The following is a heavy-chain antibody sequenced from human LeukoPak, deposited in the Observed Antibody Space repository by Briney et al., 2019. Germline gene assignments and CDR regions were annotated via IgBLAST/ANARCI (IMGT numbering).Heavy chain of an antibody. Sequence: PGGSLRLSCAASGFTFNSYAMSWVRQAPGKGLEWVAVISYDGSNKYYADSVKGRFTISRDNSKNTLYLQMNSLRAEDTAVYYCATPKDPITMIVVALDYWGQGTLVTVSS. CDR2: ISYDGSNK. V-gene: IGHV3-30-3*01. CDR3: ATPKDPITMIVVALDY. CDR1: GFTFNSYA. D-gene: IGHD3-22*01. J-gene: IGHJ4*02.